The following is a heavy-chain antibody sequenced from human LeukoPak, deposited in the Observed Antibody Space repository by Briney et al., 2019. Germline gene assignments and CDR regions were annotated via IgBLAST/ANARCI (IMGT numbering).Heavy chain of an antibody. CDR1: GGSISSSSYY. J-gene: IGHJ4*02. CDR3: ARVRTNVMTVDY. CDR2: IYYSGGT. D-gene: IGHD2-8*01. V-gene: IGHV4-39*07. Sequence: KTSETLSLTCTVSGGSISSSSYYWGWTRQPPGKGLEWIGSIYYSGGTYYNPSLKSRVTISVDTSKNQFSLKLSSVTAADTAVYYCARVRTNVMTVDYWGQGTLVTVSS.